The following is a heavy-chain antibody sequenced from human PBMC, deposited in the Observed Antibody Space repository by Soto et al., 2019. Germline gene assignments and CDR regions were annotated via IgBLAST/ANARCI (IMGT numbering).Heavy chain of an antibody. CDR2: IYHSGGT. CDR3: ASYGDYGGGGYNWFDP. Sequence: QVQLQESGPGLVKPSGTLSLTCAVSGGSISSSNWWSWVRQPPGKGLEWIGEIYHSGGTNYNPSLKSPVTLSVDKSKNQSPRKLSSVTAADTTVYYCASYGDYGGGGYNWFDPWGQGTLVTVSS. D-gene: IGHD4-17*01. V-gene: IGHV4-4*02. CDR1: GGSISSSNW. J-gene: IGHJ5*02.